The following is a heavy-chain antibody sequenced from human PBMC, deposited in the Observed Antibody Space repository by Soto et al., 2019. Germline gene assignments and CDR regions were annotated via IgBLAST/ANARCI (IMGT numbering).Heavy chain of an antibody. V-gene: IGHV3-66*01. CDR2: ISNDGST. Sequence: VHLVESGGDLVQPGGSLRLSCAISGFAVNNDYVSWVRQAPGKGLEWVSVISNDGSTVYADSVQGRFFVSRDATRNMVFLQMNSLRVEDTAVYHCTRESSYYGSGRGVLDYWGQGTLVTVSS. CDR1: GFAVNNDY. D-gene: IGHD3-10*01. J-gene: IGHJ4*02. CDR3: TRESSYYGSGRGVLDY.